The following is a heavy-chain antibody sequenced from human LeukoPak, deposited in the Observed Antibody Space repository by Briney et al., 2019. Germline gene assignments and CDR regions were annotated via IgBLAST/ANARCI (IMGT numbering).Heavy chain of an antibody. CDR1: GFTFSSYW. J-gene: IGHJ6*02. Sequence: QTGGSLRLSCAASGFTFSSYWMSWVRQAPGKGLEWVANIKQDGSEKYYVDSVKGRFTISRDNAKNSLYLQMNSLRAEDTAVYYCARERYSSGWYPDYGMDVWGQGTTVTVSS. CDR2: IKQDGSEK. D-gene: IGHD6-19*01. CDR3: ARERYSSGWYPDYGMDV. V-gene: IGHV3-7*01.